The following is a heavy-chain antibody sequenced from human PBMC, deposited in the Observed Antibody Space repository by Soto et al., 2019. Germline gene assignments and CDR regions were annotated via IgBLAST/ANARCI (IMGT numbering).Heavy chain of an antibody. Sequence: QVQLVESGGGVVQPGRSLRLSCAASGFTFSTYAMNWVRQAPGKGLEWVAIMSYDGNNKYYADSVKGRFTISRDNSKNTLYLQMSSLRAEDTAVYYCTRVLGSGWIFDYWGQGTLSPSPQ. CDR3: TRVLGSGWIFDY. CDR1: GFTFSTYA. D-gene: IGHD6-19*01. CDR2: MSYDGNNK. J-gene: IGHJ4*02. V-gene: IGHV3-30-3*01.